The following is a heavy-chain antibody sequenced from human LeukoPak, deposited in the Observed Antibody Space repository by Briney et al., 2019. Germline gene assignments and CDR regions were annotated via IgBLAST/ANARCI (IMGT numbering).Heavy chain of an antibody. CDR1: GGSTSSYY. D-gene: IGHD3-3*01. CDR3: ARRSSITIFGVVTDYFDY. V-gene: IGHV4-59*01. J-gene: IGHJ4*02. Sequence: SETLSLTCTVSGGSTSSYYWSWIRQPPGKGLEWIGYVYYSGSTNYNPSLKSRVTISVDTSKNQFSLKLSSVTAADTAVYYCARRSSITIFGVVTDYFDYWGQGTLVTVSS. CDR2: VYYSGST.